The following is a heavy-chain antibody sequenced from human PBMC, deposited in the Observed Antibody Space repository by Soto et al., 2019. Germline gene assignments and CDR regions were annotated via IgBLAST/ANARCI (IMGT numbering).Heavy chain of an antibody. Sequence: GASVKVSCKASGGTFSSYAISWVRQAPGQGLEWMGGIIPIFGTANYAQKFQGRVTITADESTSTAYMELSSLRSEDTAVYYCARGGYSGYDFVPFFFDYWGQGTLVTVSS. J-gene: IGHJ4*02. D-gene: IGHD5-12*01. CDR2: IIPIFGTA. V-gene: IGHV1-69*13. CDR3: ARGGYSGYDFVPFFFDY. CDR1: GGTFSSYA.